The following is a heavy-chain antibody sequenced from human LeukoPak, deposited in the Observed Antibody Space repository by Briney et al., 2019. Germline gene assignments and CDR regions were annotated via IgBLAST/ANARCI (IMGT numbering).Heavy chain of an antibody. CDR3: AKNLNGGNTHSDY. D-gene: IGHD4-23*01. V-gene: IGHV3-23*01. CDR2: ISGGDTST. CDR1: GFIFSSYA. J-gene: IGHJ4*02. Sequence: GESLKISCAASGFIFSSYAMNWVRQAPGKGLEWVSTISGGDTSTFYADSVKGRFTISRDNSKNTLYLQMNNLRAEDTAVYYCAKNLNGGNTHSDYWGQGTLVTVSS.